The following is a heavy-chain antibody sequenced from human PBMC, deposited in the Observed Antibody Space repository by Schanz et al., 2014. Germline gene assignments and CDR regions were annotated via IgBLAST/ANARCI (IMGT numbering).Heavy chain of an antibody. CDR2: ISYSGNT. D-gene: IGHD3-22*01. CDR3: ARPSSVVGITGWFDT. CDR1: GVSITNNY. V-gene: IGHV4-39*01. Sequence: QVQLQESGPGLVKPSETLSLTCTISGVSITNNYWGWIRQPPGKGPEWIGSISYSGNTYYTPSLKSRVPISLDTPKTQFPLKLTSVTAADTAVYYCARPSSVVGITGWFDTWGQGTLVTVSS. J-gene: IGHJ5*02.